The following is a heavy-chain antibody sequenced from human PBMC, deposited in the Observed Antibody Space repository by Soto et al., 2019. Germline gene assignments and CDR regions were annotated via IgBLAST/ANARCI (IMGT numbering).Heavy chain of an antibody. D-gene: IGHD2-15*01. V-gene: IGHV1-18*01. CDR3: AREMLRGVWFDP. Sequence: QVQLVQSGAEVKKPGSSVKVSCKASGGTFSSYAISWVRQAPGQGLEWMGGISAYNGNTNYAQKLQGRVTMTTDTSTSTAYMELRSLRSDDTAVYYCAREMLRGVWFDPWGQGTLVTVSS. J-gene: IGHJ5*02. CDR2: ISAYNGNT. CDR1: GGTFSSYA.